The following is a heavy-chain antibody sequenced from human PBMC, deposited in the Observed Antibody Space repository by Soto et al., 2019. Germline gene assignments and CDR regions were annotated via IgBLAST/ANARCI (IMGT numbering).Heavy chain of an antibody. Sequence: PSETLSLTCIVSGASISSRSSYWGWIRQPPGKGLEWVGTFYIGSTYNNPSLKSRVTISVDTSKNQFSLKLSSVAAEDTAIYYCATTRGLAVGGSFDHWGQGTPVTLPS. CDR3: ATTRGLAVGGSFDH. V-gene: IGHV4-39*01. CDR1: GASISSRSSY. D-gene: IGHD6-13*01. J-gene: IGHJ5*02. CDR2: FYIGST.